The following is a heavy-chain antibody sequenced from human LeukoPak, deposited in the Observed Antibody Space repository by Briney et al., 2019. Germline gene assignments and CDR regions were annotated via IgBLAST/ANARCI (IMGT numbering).Heavy chain of an antibody. Sequence: SQTLSLTCAISGDSVSSDSVAWNWIRQSPSRGLEWLGRTYYRSKWYDGYAVSVRSRISINPDTFKNQFSLQLSSVTPDDTAVYFCARGRDGKHLAFDHWGEGTPVTVSS. D-gene: IGHD5-24*01. CDR3: ARGRDGKHLAFDH. CDR1: GDSVSSDSVA. V-gene: IGHV6-1*01. CDR2: TYYRSKWYD. J-gene: IGHJ4*02.